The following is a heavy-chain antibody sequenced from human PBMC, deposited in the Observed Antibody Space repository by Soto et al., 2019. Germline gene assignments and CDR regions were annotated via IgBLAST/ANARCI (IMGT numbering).Heavy chain of an antibody. CDR1: SGPSMSHN. J-gene: IGHJ6*02. CDR3: VRQGIGALHGLVDV. D-gene: IGHD3-10*01. Sequence: QVQLQQSGPGLVKPSETLSLTCTVSSGPSMSHNWCWIRQSPGRGLEWIGYVYATGSTSYNPSLESRVTISADTSTNHISLTLSSVTAADTAVYYCVRQGIGALHGLVDVWGQGTTVSVSS. V-gene: IGHV4-59*08. CDR2: VYATGST.